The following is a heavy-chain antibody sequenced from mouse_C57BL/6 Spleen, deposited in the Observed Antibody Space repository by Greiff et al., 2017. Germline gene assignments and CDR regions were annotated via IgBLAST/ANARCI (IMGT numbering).Heavy chain of an antibody. CDR2: IRNKANGYTT. Sequence: EVQLVESGGGLVQPGGSLSLSCAASGFTFTDYYMSWVRQPPGKALEWLGFIRNKANGYTTESSASVKGRFTISRDNSQSILYLQMNALRAEDSATYYCARGGNYAMDYWGQGTSVTVSS. CDR3: ARGGNYAMDY. CDR1: GFTFTDYY. J-gene: IGHJ4*01. V-gene: IGHV7-3*01.